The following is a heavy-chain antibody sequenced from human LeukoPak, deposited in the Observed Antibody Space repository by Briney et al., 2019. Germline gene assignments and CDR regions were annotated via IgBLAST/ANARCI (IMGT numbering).Heavy chain of an antibody. Sequence: PGRSLRLSCAASGFTFSSYGMHWVRQAPGKGLEWVAVISYDGSNKYYADSVRGRFTISRGNSKNTLYLQMNSLRAEDTAVYYCAKGDDYFFDYWGQGTLVTVSS. CDR3: AKGDDYFFDY. D-gene: IGHD2-21*02. CDR1: GFTFSSYG. J-gene: IGHJ4*02. CDR2: ISYDGSNK. V-gene: IGHV3-30*18.